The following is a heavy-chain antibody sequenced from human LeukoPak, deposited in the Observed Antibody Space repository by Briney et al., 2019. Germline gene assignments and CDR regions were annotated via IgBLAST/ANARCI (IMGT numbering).Heavy chain of an antibody. CDR2: IGDSGGST. CDR1: GFTFSSYG. V-gene: IGHV3-23*01. J-gene: IGHJ2*01. CDR3: AREEGSSGSYWYFDL. D-gene: IGHD6-19*01. Sequence: GGSLRLSCAASGFTFSSYGMSWVRQAPGKGLEWVSAIGDSGGSTYYVDSVKGRFTISRDNPKNTLYLQMNSLRAEDTAVYYCAREEGSSGSYWYFDLWGRGTLVTVSS.